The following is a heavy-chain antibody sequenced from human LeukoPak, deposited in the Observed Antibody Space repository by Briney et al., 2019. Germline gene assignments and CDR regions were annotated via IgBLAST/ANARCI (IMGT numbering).Heavy chain of an antibody. CDR2: IHTYNGHT. CDR3: TRVGSVSDDTYDY. CDR1: GYTFNSYG. J-gene: IGHJ4*02. V-gene: IGHV1-18*01. D-gene: IGHD3-22*01. Sequence: GASVKVSCKSSGYTFNSYGITWVRQAPGQGLEWMGWIHTYNGHTNYAQKLQGRVTMTTDTSTSTAYMELRSLRSEDTAVYYCTRVGSVSDDTYDYWGQGTLVTVSS.